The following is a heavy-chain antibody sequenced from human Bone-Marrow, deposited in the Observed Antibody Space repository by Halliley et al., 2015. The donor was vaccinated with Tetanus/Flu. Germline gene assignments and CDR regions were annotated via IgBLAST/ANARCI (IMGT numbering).Heavy chain of an antibody. Sequence: IYYSGATNSNPSLKSRVIISADTSSNQFSLRLRSGTAADAAVYFCAREWDNGSGNYVHFGYWGQGNLVTVSS. CDR3: AREWDNGSGNYVHFGY. D-gene: IGHD3-10*01. V-gene: IGHV4-59*01. CDR2: IYYSGAT. J-gene: IGHJ4*02.